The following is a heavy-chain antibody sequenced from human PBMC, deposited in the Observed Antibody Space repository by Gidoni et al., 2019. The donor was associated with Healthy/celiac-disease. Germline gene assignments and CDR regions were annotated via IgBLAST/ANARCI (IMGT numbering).Heavy chain of an antibody. CDR3: AREGKPYYYDSSGYYYYYGMDV. V-gene: IGHV3-13*01. CDR2: IGTAGDT. Sequence: EVQLVESGGGLVPPGGSLRLSCAASGFTFSTYAMPWVRKATGKGLGGVSAIGTAGDTYYPGSVKGRFTISRENAKNSLYLQMNSLRAGDTAVYYCAREGKPYYYDSSGYYYYYGMDVWGQGTTVTVSS. D-gene: IGHD3-22*01. J-gene: IGHJ6*02. CDR1: GFTFSTYA.